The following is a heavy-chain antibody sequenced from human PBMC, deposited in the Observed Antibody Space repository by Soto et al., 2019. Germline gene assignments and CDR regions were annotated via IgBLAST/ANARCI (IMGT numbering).Heavy chain of an antibody. CDR2: IHSGGST. CDR3: VKDRRYGSGIYTNYGMDV. D-gene: IGHD3-10*01. CDR1: GFTFSSYW. Sequence: GGSLRLSCAASGFTFSSYWMHWVRQAPGKGLEWVSTIHSGGSTYYADSVKGRFTISRDNSKNTLYLQMSSLRAEDTAVYYCVKDRRYGSGIYTNYGMDVWGQETTVTVSS. V-gene: IGHV3-66*02. J-gene: IGHJ6*02.